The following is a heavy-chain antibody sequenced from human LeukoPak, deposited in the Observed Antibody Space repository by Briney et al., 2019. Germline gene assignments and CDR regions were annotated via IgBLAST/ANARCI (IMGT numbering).Heavy chain of an antibody. D-gene: IGHD3-16*02. Sequence: PSETLSLTCTVSGGSISSGSYYWSWIRQPAGKGLEWIGRIYTSGSTNYNPSLKSRVTISVDTSKNQFSLKLSSVTAADTAVYYCARELTFGGVIVLFDYWGQGTLVTVSS. V-gene: IGHV4-61*02. CDR2: IYTSGST. CDR1: GGSISSGSYY. J-gene: IGHJ4*02. CDR3: ARELTFGGVIVLFDY.